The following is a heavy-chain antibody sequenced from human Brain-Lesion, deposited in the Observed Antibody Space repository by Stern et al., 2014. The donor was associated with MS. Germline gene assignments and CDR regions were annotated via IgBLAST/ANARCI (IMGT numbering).Heavy chain of an antibody. CDR3: ATLSPGAGGNYYRHFDY. J-gene: IGHJ4*02. D-gene: IGHD1-26*01. CDR1: GYTLTALS. V-gene: IGHV1-24*01. CDR2: FDPDAGDT. Sequence: QVQLVQSGAEVKKPGASVKVSCKVSGYTLTALSMHWVRQAPRKGLEWMGGFDPDAGDTIYAQKFQGRGTMTKDTSHDQAYMVVRSLRSEDTAVYYCATLSPGAGGNYYRHFDYWGQGTLVTVSS.